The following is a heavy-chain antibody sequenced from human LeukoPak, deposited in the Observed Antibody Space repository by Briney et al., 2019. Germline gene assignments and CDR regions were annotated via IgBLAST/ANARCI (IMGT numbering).Heavy chain of an antibody. J-gene: IGHJ4*02. Sequence: SETLSLTCTVSGGSFNSGSYFWSWLRQPAGKGLEGVGRIYTSGSTNYNPSLKSRVTISVDTSKNQFSLQLISVTAADTAVYYCARAMRVDRFFDYWGQGILVTASS. CDR1: GGSFNSGSYF. V-gene: IGHV4-61*02. CDR2: IYTSGST. D-gene: IGHD5-12*01. CDR3: ARAMRVDRFFDY.